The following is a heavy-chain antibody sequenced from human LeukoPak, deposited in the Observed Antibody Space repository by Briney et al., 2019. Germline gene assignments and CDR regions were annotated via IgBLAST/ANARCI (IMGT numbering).Heavy chain of an antibody. CDR2: FYHSGNT. Sequence: PSETLSLTCNVSHYSISSGCYWGWIRQPPGKGLEWIGSFYHSGNTYYNPSLKSRVTISLDTSKNHFSLKLTFVTAADTAVYYCAHRRWEPPFDYWGQGTLVTVSP. CDR3: AHRRWEPPFDY. V-gene: IGHV4-38-2*02. CDR1: HYSISSGCY. J-gene: IGHJ4*02. D-gene: IGHD1-26*01.